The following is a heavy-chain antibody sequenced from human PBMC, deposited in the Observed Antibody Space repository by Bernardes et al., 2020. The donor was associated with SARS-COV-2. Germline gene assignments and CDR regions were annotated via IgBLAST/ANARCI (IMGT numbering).Heavy chain of an antibody. D-gene: IGHD6-19*01. Sequence: GGSLRLSCAASGFTFSSYGMHWVRQAPGKGLEWVAVISYDGSNNYYADSVKGRFTISRDNSKNTLYLQMNSLRAEDTAVYYCAKDLAWGIAVAGTPGFDYWGQGTLVTVSS. CDR2: ISYDGSNN. V-gene: IGHV3-30*18. CDR1: GFTFSSYG. J-gene: IGHJ4*02. CDR3: AKDLAWGIAVAGTPGFDY.